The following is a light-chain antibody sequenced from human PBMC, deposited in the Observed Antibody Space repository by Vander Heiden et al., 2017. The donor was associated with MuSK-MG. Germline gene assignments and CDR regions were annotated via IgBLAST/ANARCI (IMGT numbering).Light chain of an antibody. CDR1: SSDVGGYNY. V-gene: IGLV2-14*01. CDR3: SSYTSSSTPV. Sequence: QSALAQPASVSGSPGQSITISCTGTSSDVGGYNYVSWYQQHSGKAPKLMIYDVSKRPAGVANRFSGSKSGNTASLTISGLQAEDEADYYCSSYTSSSTPVFGGGTKVTVL. J-gene: IGLJ2*01. CDR2: DVS.